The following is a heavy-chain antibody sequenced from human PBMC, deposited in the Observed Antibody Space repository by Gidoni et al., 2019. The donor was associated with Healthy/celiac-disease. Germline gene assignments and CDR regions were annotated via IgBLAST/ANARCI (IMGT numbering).Heavy chain of an antibody. Sequence: QVQLQESGPGLVKPSETLSLTCAVSGYSIRSGYYWGWIRQPPGKGLEWIGRIYHSGSTYYNPSLKSRVTISVDTSKNQFSLKLSSVTAADTAVYYCARAVSGYDAPYYYYGMDVWGQGTTVTVSS. CDR3: ARAVSGYDAPYYYYGMDV. J-gene: IGHJ6*02. D-gene: IGHD5-12*01. CDR1: GYSIRSGYY. V-gene: IGHV4-38-2*01. CDR2: IYHSGST.